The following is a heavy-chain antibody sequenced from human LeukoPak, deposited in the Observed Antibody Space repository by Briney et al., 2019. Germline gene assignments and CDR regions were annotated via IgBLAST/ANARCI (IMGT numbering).Heavy chain of an antibody. Sequence: KPSETLSLTCAVSGYSISSGYYWGWIRQPPGKGLEWIGSIYHSGSTYYNPSLKSRVTISVDTSKNQFSLKLSSVTAADTAVYYRARQEGAEITIFGVVIIREIDYWGQGTLVTVSS. CDR2: IYHSGST. V-gene: IGHV4-38-2*01. CDR1: GYSISSGYY. CDR3: ARQEGAEITIFGVVIIREIDY. J-gene: IGHJ4*02. D-gene: IGHD3-3*01.